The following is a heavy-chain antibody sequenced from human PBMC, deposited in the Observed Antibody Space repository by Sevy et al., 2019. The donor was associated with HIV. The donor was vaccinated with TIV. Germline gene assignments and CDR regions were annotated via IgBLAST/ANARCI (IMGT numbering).Heavy chain of an antibody. Sequence: ASVKVSCKASGYTFTSYGISWVRQAPGQGLEWMGWISAYNGNTNYSQKLQGRVTMTTDTSTSTAYMELRSLRSDDTAVYYCARDHPMVRGAAPSVPYYFDYWGQGTLVTVSS. J-gene: IGHJ4*02. D-gene: IGHD3-10*01. V-gene: IGHV1-18*01. CDR1: GYTFTSYG. CDR3: ARDHPMVRGAAPSVPYYFDY. CDR2: ISAYNGNT.